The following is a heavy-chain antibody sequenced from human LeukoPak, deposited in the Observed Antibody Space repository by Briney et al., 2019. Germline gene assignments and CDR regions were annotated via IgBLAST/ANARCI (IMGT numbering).Heavy chain of an antibody. CDR3: ARHRPEGSYPLDS. J-gene: IGHJ4*02. CDR2: IYSTGST. V-gene: IGHV4-59*08. Sequence: SETLSLTCTVSGGSISNYYWSWLRQSPGKGLEWIGHIYSTGSTTYSPSLKSRVIMSADTSKNQFSLKVTSVTAEDTAVYYCARHRPEGSYPLDSWGQGALVTVSS. CDR1: GGSISNYY.